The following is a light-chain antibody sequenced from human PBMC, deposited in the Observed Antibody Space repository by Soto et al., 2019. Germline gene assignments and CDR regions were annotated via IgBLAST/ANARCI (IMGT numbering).Light chain of an antibody. V-gene: IGLV2-14*01. Sequence: QSALTQPASVSGSPGQSITISCTGASSDIGDYNYVSWYQQYSGKVPKLVIYDVSHRPSGVSNRFSGSKSGNTASLTITGLHAEDEADYYCSSSTTTSTDMVFGGGTHLTVL. CDR2: DVS. CDR1: SSDIGDYNY. J-gene: IGLJ3*02. CDR3: SSSTTTSTDMV.